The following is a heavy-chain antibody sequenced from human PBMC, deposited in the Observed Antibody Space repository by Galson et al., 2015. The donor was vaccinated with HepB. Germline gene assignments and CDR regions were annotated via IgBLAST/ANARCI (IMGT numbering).Heavy chain of an antibody. CDR3: ARRNYYGSGSYYFLDY. J-gene: IGHJ4*02. V-gene: IGHV3-30-3*01. D-gene: IGHD3-10*01. Sequence: SLRLSCAASGFTFSSYAMHWVRQAPGKGLEWVAVISYDGSNKYYADSVKGRFTISRDNSKNTLYLQMNSLRAEDTAVYYCARRNYYGSGSYYFLDYWGQGTLVTVSS. CDR1: GFTFSSYA. CDR2: ISYDGSNK.